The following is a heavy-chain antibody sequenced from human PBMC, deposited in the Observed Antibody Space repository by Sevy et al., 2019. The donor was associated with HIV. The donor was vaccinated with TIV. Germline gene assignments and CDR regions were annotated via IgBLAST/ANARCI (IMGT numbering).Heavy chain of an antibody. CDR3: AGENAWGSGYS. CDR2: IYYNGHI. D-gene: IGHD6-25*01. CDR1: GGSITSLY. J-gene: IGHJ4*02. Sequence: SETLSLTCTVSGGSITSLYWNWIRQPPGKGLEWFANIYYNGHINYNPSLKSRVTLSLDTSKNQFSLGLSSVTAADTAMYYCAGENAWGSGYSWGQGTLVTVSS. V-gene: IGHV4-59*08.